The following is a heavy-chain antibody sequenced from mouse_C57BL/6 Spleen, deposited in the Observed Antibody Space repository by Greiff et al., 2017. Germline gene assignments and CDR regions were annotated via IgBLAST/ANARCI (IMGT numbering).Heavy chain of an antibody. CDR1: GFTFSSYG. V-gene: IGHV5-6*01. Sequence: EVHLVESGGDLVKPGGSLKLSCAASGFTFSSYGMSWVRQTPDKRLEWVATISSGGSYTYYPDSVKGRFTISRDNAKNTLYLQMSSLKSEDTAMYYCARQEDDYDGAWFAYWGQGTLVTVSA. D-gene: IGHD2-4*01. CDR3: ARQEDDYDGAWFAY. CDR2: ISSGGSYT. J-gene: IGHJ3*01.